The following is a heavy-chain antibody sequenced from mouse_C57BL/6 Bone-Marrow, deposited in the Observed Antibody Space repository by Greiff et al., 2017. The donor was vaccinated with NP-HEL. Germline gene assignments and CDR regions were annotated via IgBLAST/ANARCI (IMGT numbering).Heavy chain of an antibody. CDR3: ARLTTVVADY. Sequence: VKLKESGPELVKPGASVKISCKASGYAFSSSWMNWVKQRPGKGLEWIGRIYPGDGDTNYNGKFKGKATLTVDTSSSTAYMQLSSLTSEDSAVYYCARLTTVVADYWGQGTTLTVSS. CDR2: IYPGDGDT. V-gene: IGHV1-82*01. J-gene: IGHJ2*01. CDR1: GYAFSSSW. D-gene: IGHD1-1*01.